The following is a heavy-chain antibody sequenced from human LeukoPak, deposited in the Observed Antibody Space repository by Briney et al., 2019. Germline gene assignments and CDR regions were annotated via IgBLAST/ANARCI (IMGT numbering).Heavy chain of an antibody. J-gene: IGHJ4*02. V-gene: IGHV4-39*01. CDR3: AGPLGYCSSTSCYTEEFDY. CDR1: GGSIGSSSYY. Sequence: SETLSLTCTVSGGSIGSSSYYRGWIRQPPGKGLEWIGSIYYSGSTYYNPSLKSRVTISVDTSKNQFSLKLSSVTAADTAVYYCAGPLGYCSSTSCYTEEFDYWGQGTLVTVSS. D-gene: IGHD2-2*02. CDR2: IYYSGST.